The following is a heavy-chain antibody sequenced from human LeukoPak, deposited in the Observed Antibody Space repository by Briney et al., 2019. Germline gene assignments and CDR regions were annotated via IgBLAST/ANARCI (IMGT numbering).Heavy chain of an antibody. V-gene: IGHV3-7*01. J-gene: IGHJ4*02. CDR1: GFTFSSYW. D-gene: IGHD2-15*01. Sequence: PGGSLRLSCAASGFTFSSYWMSWVRQAPGKGLEWVANIKQDGSEKYYVDSVKGRFTISRDNAKNSLYLQMNSLRAEDTAVYYCARDGPLPFAPVVVWTLVDYWGQGTLVTVSS. CDR2: IKQDGSEK. CDR3: ARDGPLPFAPVVVWTLVDY.